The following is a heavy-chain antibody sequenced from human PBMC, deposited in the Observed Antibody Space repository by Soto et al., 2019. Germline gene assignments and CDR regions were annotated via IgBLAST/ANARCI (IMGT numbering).Heavy chain of an antibody. CDR3: ARSPHIIIAAAGTQWFDP. D-gene: IGHD6-13*01. V-gene: IGHV1-69*13. Sequence: GASGKVSCKASGGTFSSYAISWVRQASGQGLEWMGGIIPIFGTANYAQKFQGRVTITADESTNTAYMELSSLRSEDTAVYYCARSPHIIIAAAGTQWFDPWGQGTLVTVSS. CDR2: IIPIFGTA. J-gene: IGHJ5*02. CDR1: GGTFSSYA.